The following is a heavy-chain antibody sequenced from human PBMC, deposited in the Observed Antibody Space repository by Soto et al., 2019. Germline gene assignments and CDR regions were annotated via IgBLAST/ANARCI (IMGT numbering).Heavy chain of an antibody. Sequence: QVQLVQSGAEVKKPGSSVKVSCKASGGTFSSYAISWVRQAPGQGLEWMGGIIPIFGTANYAQQFQGRVTITADESTSTAYMELSSLRSEDTAVYYCIAAAGAYYYDGMDVWGQGTTVTVSS. D-gene: IGHD6-13*01. V-gene: IGHV1-69*12. CDR2: IIPIFGTA. CDR3: IAAAGAYYYDGMDV. J-gene: IGHJ6*02. CDR1: GGTFSSYA.